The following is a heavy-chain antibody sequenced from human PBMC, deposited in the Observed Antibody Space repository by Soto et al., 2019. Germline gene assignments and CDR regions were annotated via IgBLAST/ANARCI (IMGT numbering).Heavy chain of an antibody. J-gene: IGHJ6*03. Sequence: GGSLRLSCAASGFTFSSYAMSWVRQAPGKGLEWVSAISGSGGSTYYADSVKGRFTISRDNSKNTLYLQMNSLRAEDTAVYYCASSSSIGFLTYYYYMDVWGKGTTVTVSS. CDR1: GFTFSSYA. V-gene: IGHV3-23*01. D-gene: IGHD6-6*01. CDR3: ASSSSIGFLTYYYYMDV. CDR2: ISGSGGST.